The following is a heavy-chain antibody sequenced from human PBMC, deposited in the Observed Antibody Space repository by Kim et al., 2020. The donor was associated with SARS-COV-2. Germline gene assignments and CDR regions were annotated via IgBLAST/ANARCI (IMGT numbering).Heavy chain of an antibody. Sequence: SETLSLTCTVSGGSISSSSYYWDWIRQPPGKGLEWIGSIYYSGSTYYNPSLKSRVTISVDTSKNQFSLKLSSVTAADTAVYYCARNYDFWSGLAHSWFDPWGQGTLVTVSS. D-gene: IGHD3-3*01. CDR3: ARNYDFWSGLAHSWFDP. CDR1: GGSISSSSYY. J-gene: IGHJ5*02. CDR2: IYYSGST. V-gene: IGHV4-39*01.